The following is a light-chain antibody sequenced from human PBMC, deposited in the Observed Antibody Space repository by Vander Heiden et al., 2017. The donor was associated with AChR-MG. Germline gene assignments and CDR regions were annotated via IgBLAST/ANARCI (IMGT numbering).Light chain of an antibody. CDR2: KAS. CDR1: ELPKQY. CDR3: QSADSSGTYVV. J-gene: IGLJ2*01. V-gene: IGLV3-25*03. Sequence: SYELTQPPSVSVSPGQTARITCAGDELPKQYAYWYQQKPGQAPVLVIYKASERPSGIPERFSGSSSGTTVTLTISGVQAEDEADYYCQSADSSGTYVVFGGGTKLTVL.